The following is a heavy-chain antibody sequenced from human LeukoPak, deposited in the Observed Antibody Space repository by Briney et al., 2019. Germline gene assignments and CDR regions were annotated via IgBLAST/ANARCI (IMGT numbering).Heavy chain of an antibody. Sequence: ASVKVSCKASGYTFTSYYMHWVRQAPGQGLEWMGIINPSGGSTSYAQKFQGRVTMTRDTSTSTVYMELSSLRSEDTAVYYCARSPSNFWSGYPYYFDCWGQGTLVTVSS. CDR1: GYTFTSYY. D-gene: IGHD3-3*01. J-gene: IGHJ4*02. CDR3: ARSPSNFWSGYPYYFDC. CDR2: INPSGGST. V-gene: IGHV1-46*01.